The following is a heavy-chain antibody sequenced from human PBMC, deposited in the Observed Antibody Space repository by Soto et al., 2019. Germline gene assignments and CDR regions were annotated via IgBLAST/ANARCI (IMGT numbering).Heavy chain of an antibody. V-gene: IGHV4-59*08. J-gene: IGHJ4*02. CDR1: GGSISSYY. Sequence: SDTLSLTCTVSGGSISSYYWSWIRQPPGKGLEWIGYIYYSGSTNYNPSLKSRVTISVDTSKNQFSLKLSSVTAADTAVYYCARLGELRHPAPFDYWGQGTLVTVSS. CDR2: IYYSGST. CDR3: ARLGELRHPAPFDY. D-gene: IGHD1-26*01.